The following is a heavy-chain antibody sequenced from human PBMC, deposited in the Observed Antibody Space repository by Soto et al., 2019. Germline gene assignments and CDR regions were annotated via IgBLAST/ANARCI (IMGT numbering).Heavy chain of an antibody. D-gene: IGHD2-15*01. CDR3: ARETKTYCSGGSCNWFDP. J-gene: IGHJ5*02. CDR2: IYYSGTT. V-gene: IGHV4-31*03. CDR1: GGSISGDGSY. Sequence: QLQESGPGLVKTSETLSLTCSVSGGSISGDGSYWAWIRQYPGKGLEWIGYIYYSGTTYYNPSLRSRASISVDTSKSQFSLRLDSVTAADTAIYYCARETKTYCSGGSCNWFDPWGQGILVAVSS.